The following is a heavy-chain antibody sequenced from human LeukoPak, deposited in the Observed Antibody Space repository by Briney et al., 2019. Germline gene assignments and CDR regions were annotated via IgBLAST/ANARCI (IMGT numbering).Heavy chain of an antibody. D-gene: IGHD2-15*01. CDR2: IYYSGST. V-gene: IGHV4-31*03. J-gene: IGHJ3*02. CDR3: ARGSKGGYCSGGSCLAFDI. CDR1: GGSISSGDYY. Sequence: TSQTLSLTCTVSGGSISSGDYYWSWIRQHPGKGLEWIGYIYYSGSTYYNPSLKSRVTISVDTSKNQFSLKLSSVTAADTAVYYCARGSKGGYCSGGSCLAFDIWGQGTMVTVSS.